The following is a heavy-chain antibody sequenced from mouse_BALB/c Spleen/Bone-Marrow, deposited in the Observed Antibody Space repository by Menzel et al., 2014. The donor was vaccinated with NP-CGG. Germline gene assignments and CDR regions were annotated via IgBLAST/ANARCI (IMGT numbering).Heavy chain of an antibody. CDR2: IDPANGNT. CDR1: GLNIKDTY. CDR3: ARVRLLRIRGRDY. V-gene: IGHV14-3*02. Sequence: EVKVVESGAELVKPGASVKLSCTASGLNIKDTYMHWVKQRPEQGLEWIGRIDPANGNTKYDPKFQGKATITADTSSNTAYLQLSSLTSEDTAVYCCARVRLLRIRGRDYWGQGTTLTGSS. D-gene: IGHD1-1*01. J-gene: IGHJ2*01.